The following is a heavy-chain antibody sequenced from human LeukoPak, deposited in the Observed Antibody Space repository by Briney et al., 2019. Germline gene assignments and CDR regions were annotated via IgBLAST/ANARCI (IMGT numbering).Heavy chain of an antibody. CDR3: ARDHILWFGELFDY. CDR2: ISSSSSAI. Sequence: PGGSLRLSCAASGFTFSSYSMNWVRQAPGKGLEWISYISSSSSAIYYADSVKGRSTISRDNAKNSLYLQMNSLRAEDTAVYYCARDHILWFGELFDYWGQGTLVTVSS. J-gene: IGHJ4*02. CDR1: GFTFSSYS. D-gene: IGHD3-10*01. V-gene: IGHV3-48*04.